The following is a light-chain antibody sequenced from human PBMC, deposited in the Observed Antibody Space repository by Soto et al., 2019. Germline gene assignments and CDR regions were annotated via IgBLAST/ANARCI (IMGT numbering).Light chain of an antibody. J-gene: IGKJ1*01. CDR2: AAS. CDR3: QQHDNSPCT. V-gene: IGKV3-20*01. Sequence: EIVLTQSPCTLSASVGDRATLSCRASQSVSSRYLAWYQQTPGKAPKLVVYAASSMASGVPARFSGSGSGTDFTLTISSLQPEDFAVYYCQQHDNSPCTFGQGTKVEI. CDR1: QSVSSRY.